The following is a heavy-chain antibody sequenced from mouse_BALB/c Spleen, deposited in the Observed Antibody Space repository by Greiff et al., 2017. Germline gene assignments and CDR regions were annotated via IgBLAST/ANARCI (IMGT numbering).Heavy chain of an antibody. D-gene: IGHD4-1*01. CDR3: ARSDNWDYFDY. J-gene: IGHJ2*01. CDR1: GFTFSSFG. Sequence: EVKVVESGGGLVQPGGSRKLSCAASGFTFSSFGMHWVRQAPEKGLEWVAYISSGSSTIYYADTVKGRFTISRDNPKNTLFLQMTSLRSEDTAMYYCARSDNWDYFDYWGQGTTLTVSS. V-gene: IGHV5-17*02. CDR2: ISSGSSTI.